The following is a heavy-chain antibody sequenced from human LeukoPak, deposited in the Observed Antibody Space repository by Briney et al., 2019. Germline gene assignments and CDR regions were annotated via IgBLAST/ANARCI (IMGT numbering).Heavy chain of an antibody. CDR1: GDNVSSNSAA. Sequence: SQTLSLTCAISGDNVSSNSAAWNWIRQSPSRGLEWLGRTYYRSKWYNDYAVSVKSRITINPDTSKNQFSLQLNSVTPEDTAVYYCARGGQGDGYSADDAFDIWGQGTMVTVSS. CDR3: ARGGQGDGYSADDAFDI. J-gene: IGHJ3*02. CDR2: TYYRSKWYN. V-gene: IGHV6-1*01. D-gene: IGHD5-24*01.